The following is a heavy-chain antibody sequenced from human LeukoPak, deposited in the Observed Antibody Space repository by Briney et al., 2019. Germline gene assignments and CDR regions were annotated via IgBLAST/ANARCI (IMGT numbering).Heavy chain of an antibody. CDR3: ARDGVYYYHYMDV. Sequence: ASVKVSCKASGYTFTSYGISWVRQAPGQGLEWMGWISGYNGNTNYAQKFQGRVTLTTDTSTSTAYMELRSLRSDDTAVYYCARDGVYYYHYMDVWGKGTTVTVSS. J-gene: IGHJ6*03. V-gene: IGHV1-18*01. D-gene: IGHD2-8*01. CDR2: ISGYNGNT. CDR1: GYTFTSYG.